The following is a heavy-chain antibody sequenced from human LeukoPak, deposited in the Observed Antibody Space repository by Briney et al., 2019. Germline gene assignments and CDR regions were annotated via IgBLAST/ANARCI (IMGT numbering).Heavy chain of an antibody. J-gene: IGHJ4*02. D-gene: IGHD5-18*01. Sequence: ASVKVSCKASGYTFTSYGINWVRQAPGQGLEWMGWISVYNGNTLYAQRLQGSVTMTTDTSTSTAYMDLRSLRSDDTAVYYCARALDTPTNDYWGQGTLVTVSS. CDR3: ARALDTPTNDY. CDR2: ISVYNGNT. CDR1: GYTFTSYG. V-gene: IGHV1-18*01.